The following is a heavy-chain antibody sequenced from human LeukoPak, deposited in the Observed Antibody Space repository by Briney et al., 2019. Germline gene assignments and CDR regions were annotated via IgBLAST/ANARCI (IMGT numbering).Heavy chain of an antibody. CDR1: GFTFSSYS. D-gene: IGHD6-6*01. Sequence: GGSLRLSCAASGFTFSSYSMNWVRQAPGKGLEWVSSISSSSSYIYYADSVKGRFTISRDNAKNSLYLQMNSLRAEDTAVYYCARGHSSSSPGFDYWGQGTLVTVSS. V-gene: IGHV3-21*01. CDR2: ISSSSSYI. CDR3: ARGHSSSSPGFDY. J-gene: IGHJ4*02.